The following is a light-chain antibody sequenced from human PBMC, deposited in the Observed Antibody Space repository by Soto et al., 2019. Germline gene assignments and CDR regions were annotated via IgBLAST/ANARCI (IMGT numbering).Light chain of an antibody. J-gene: IGLJ2*01. Sequence: QSALSQPASVSGSPGQSITISCTGTSSDVGGYNYVSWYQQHPGRAPKLIIFEVSDRPSGISNHFSGSKSGNTASLTISGLQAEDEADYYCSSYTGSGTLVVFGGGTKLTVL. CDR3: SSYTGSGTLVV. CDR2: EVS. CDR1: SSDVGGYNY. V-gene: IGLV2-14*01.